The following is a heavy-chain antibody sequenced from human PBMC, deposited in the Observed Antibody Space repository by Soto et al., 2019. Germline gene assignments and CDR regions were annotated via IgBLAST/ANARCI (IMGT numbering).Heavy chain of an antibody. CDR3: ATSDRGIFGVIITPFDY. CDR1: GYTLSELS. Sequence: GASVKVSCKVSGYTLSELSIHWVRQAPGKGLEWMGGFGPEDGETIYAQRFQGRVTMTEDTSTDTAYMKLSSLRSEDTAVYYCATSDRGIFGVIITPFDYWGQGTLVTVSS. D-gene: IGHD3-3*01. V-gene: IGHV1-24*01. CDR2: FGPEDGET. J-gene: IGHJ4*02.